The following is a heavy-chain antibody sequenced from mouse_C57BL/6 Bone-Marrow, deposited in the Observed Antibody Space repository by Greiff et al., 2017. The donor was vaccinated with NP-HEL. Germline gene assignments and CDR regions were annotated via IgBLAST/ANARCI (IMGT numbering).Heavy chain of an antibody. CDR2: IRNKANGYTT. CDR3: ARDITYFDY. CDR1: GFTFTDYY. V-gene: IGHV7-3*01. J-gene: IGHJ2*01. Sequence: EVKLVESGGGLVQPGGSLSLSCAASGFTFTDYYMSWVRQPPGKALEWLGFIRNKANGYTTEYSASVKGRFTISKDNSQSILYLQMNALRAEDSATYYCARDITYFDYWGQGTTLTVSS.